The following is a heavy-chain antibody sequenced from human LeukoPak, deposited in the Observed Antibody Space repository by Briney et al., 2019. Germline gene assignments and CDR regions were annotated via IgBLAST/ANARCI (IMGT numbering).Heavy chain of an antibody. Sequence: TGGSLRLSCAASGFTFSSYAMHWVRQAPGKGLEWVAVISYEGSNKYYADSVKGRFTISRDNSKNTLYLQMNSLRAEDTAVYYCARDQSSGDIVVVPAAIKDYWGQGTLVTVSS. CDR2: ISYEGSNK. CDR3: ARDQSSGDIVVVPAAIKDY. V-gene: IGHV3-30*01. CDR1: GFTFSSYA. J-gene: IGHJ4*02. D-gene: IGHD2-2*02.